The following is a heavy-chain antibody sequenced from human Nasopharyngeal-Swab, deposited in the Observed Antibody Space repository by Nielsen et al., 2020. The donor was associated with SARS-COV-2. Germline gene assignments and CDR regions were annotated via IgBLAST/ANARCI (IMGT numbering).Heavy chain of an antibody. CDR1: GFTFYSYA. Sequence: GGSLRLSCAASGFTFYSYAMHWVRQAPGKGLEWVALISYDGTDKYYADSVKGRFTISRDNSKNTLYLQMNSLRPEDTAMYYCAKTMVRGDFYYFLDVWGKGTTVTVSS. D-gene: IGHD3-10*01. CDR2: ISYDGTDK. CDR3: AKTMVRGDFYYFLDV. V-gene: IGHV3-30*04. J-gene: IGHJ6*03.